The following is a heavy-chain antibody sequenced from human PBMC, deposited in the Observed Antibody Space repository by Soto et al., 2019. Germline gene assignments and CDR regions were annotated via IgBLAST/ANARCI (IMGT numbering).Heavy chain of an antibody. D-gene: IGHD2-15*01. V-gene: IGHV6-1*01. CDR1: GDSVSSNSAA. CDR2: TDYRSKGYN. J-gene: IGHJ6*02. CDR3: ARESCSGGSCIYGMDV. Sequence: PSQTLSRTCAISGDSVSSNSAAWNWISQSPSRGLELVGMTDYRSKGYNDYAVSVKSRITINPDTSKNQFSLQLNSVTPEDTAVYYCARESCSGGSCIYGMDVWGHGTTVTVSS.